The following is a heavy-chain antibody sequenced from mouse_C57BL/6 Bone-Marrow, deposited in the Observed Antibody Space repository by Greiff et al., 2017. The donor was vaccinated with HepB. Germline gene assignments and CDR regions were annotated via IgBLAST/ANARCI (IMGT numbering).Heavy chain of an antibody. D-gene: IGHD2-1*01. J-gene: IGHJ3*01. CDR1: GFTFTDYY. CDR2: VYPYNGGT. V-gene: IGHV1-36*01. CDR3: ARSYYGNYGRFAY. Sequence: VKPGPSVKISCKASGFTFTDYYMHWVKQSHGKSLEWIGLVYPYNGGTSYNQKFKGKATLTVDTSSSTAYMELNSLTSEDSAVYYCARSYYGNYGRFAYWGQGTLVTVSA.